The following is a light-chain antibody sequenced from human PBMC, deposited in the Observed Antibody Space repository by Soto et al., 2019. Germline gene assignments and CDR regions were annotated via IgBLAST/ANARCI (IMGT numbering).Light chain of an antibody. Sequence: EIVLAQSPATLSLSPGERATLSCRASQTVISSSLAWYQQKPGQAPRLLIYDTSTRATGIPDRFSGSGSGTDFTLTINGLEPEDFGVYYCQQYGSSPFTFGPGTKVDLK. V-gene: IGKV3-20*01. CDR2: DTS. CDR1: QTVISSS. CDR3: QQYGSSPFT. J-gene: IGKJ3*01.